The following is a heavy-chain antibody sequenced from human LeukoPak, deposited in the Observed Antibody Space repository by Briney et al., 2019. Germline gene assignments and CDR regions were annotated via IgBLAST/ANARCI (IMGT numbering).Heavy chain of an antibody. CDR3: ARDGDYGGNVAFDI. V-gene: IGHV3-74*01. CDR2: INSDGSST. CDR1: GFTFSSYW. J-gene: IGHJ3*02. Sequence: GGSLRLSCAASGFTFSSYWMHWVRQAPGKGLVWVSRINSDGSSTSYADSVKGRFTISRDNAKNSLYLQMNSLRAEDTAVYYCARDGDYGGNVAFDIWGQGTMVTVSS. D-gene: IGHD4-23*01.